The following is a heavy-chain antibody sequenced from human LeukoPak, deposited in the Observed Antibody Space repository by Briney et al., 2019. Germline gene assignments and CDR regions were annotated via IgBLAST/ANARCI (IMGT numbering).Heavy chain of an antibody. CDR1: GFTFSSYG. Sequence: PGGSLRLSCAASGFTFSSYGMHWVRQAPGKGLEWVAVISYDGSNKYYADSVKGRFTISRDNSKNTLYLQMNSLRAEDTAVYYCAKDWVGDYVWGSYRSGIEWDNWFDPWGQGTLVTVSS. CDR3: AKDWVGDYVWGSYRSGIEWDNWFDP. J-gene: IGHJ5*02. D-gene: IGHD3-16*02. V-gene: IGHV3-30*18. CDR2: ISYDGSNK.